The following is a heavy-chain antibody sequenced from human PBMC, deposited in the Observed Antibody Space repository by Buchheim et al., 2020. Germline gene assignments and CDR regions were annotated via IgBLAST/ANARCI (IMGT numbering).Heavy chain of an antibody. V-gene: IGHV1-2*02. CDR3: ARAEDTSGYHSAH. CDR2: INPNSGGT. CDR1: GDTFTGYY. J-gene: IGHJ4*02. D-gene: IGHD3-22*01. Sequence: QVQLVQSGAEVKKPGASVKVSCKASGDTFTGYYMHWVRQAPGQGLEWMGWINPNSGGTNPAQKFQGRVTMNRDTSISTAYMGLSRLTSDDTAVYYCARAEDTSGYHSAHWGQGTL.